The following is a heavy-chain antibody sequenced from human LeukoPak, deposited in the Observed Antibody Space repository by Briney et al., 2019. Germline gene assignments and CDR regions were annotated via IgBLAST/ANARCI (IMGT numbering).Heavy chain of an antibody. V-gene: IGHV3-23*01. J-gene: IGHJ3*02. D-gene: IGHD1-7*01. CDR3: ARSANWNSRAFDI. CDR2: ISGSGGST. CDR1: GFTFSSYA. Sequence: GGSLRLSCAASGFTFSSYAMSWVRQAPGKGLEWVSAISGSGGSTYYADSVKGRFTISRDNSKNTLYLQMNSLRAEDTAVYYPARSANWNSRAFDIWGQGTMVTVSS.